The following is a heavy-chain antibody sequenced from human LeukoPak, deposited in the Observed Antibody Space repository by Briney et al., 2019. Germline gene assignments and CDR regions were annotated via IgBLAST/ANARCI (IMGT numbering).Heavy chain of an antibody. CDR1: GYSISSGYY. Sequence: SETLSFTCTVSGYSISSGYYWGWIRQPPGKGLEWIGEINHSGSTNYNPSLKSRVTISVDTSKNQFSLKLSSVTAADTAVYYCARTLGYCSGGSCYRSKGNWFDPWGQGTLVTVSS. D-gene: IGHD2-15*01. CDR3: ARTLGYCSGGSCYRSKGNWFDP. J-gene: IGHJ5*02. V-gene: IGHV4-38-2*02. CDR2: INHSGST.